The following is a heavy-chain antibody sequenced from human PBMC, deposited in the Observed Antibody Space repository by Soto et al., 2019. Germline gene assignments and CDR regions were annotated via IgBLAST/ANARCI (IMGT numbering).Heavy chain of an antibody. J-gene: IGHJ2*01. CDR3: ARSGYCGGDCPWGYFDL. D-gene: IGHD2-21*02. Sequence: SETLSLTCTVSGGSISSYYWSWIRQPPGKGLEWIGYIYYSGSTNYNPSLKSRVTISVDTSKNQFSLKLSSVTAADTAVYYCARSGYCGGDCPWGYFDLWGRGTLVTVSS. V-gene: IGHV4-59*01. CDR1: GGSISSYY. CDR2: IYYSGST.